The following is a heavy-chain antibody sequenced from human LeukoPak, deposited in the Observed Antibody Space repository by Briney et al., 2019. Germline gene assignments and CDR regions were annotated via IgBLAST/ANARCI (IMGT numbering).Heavy chain of an antibody. J-gene: IGHJ4*02. Sequence: SETLSLTCTVSGGSISSYYWSWIRQPPGKGLEWIGYIYYSGSTNYNPSLKSRVTISVDTSKNQFSLKLSSVTAADTAVYYCARVGSGYDFFDYWGQGTLVTVSS. CDR3: ARVGSGYDFFDY. CDR2: IYYSGST. CDR1: GGSISSYY. D-gene: IGHD3/OR15-3a*01. V-gene: IGHV4-59*01.